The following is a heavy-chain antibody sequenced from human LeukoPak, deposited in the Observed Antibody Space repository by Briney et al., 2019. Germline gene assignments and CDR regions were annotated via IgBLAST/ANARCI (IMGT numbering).Heavy chain of an antibody. CDR1: GGSISSSNW. V-gene: IGHV4-4*02. Sequence: PSGTLSLTCAVSGGSISSSNWWSWVRQPPGKGLEWIGEIYHSGSTYYSPSLKSRVTISVDTSKNQFSLKLSSVTAADTAVYYCARHPAEWELLRRAGAFDIWGQGTMVTVSS. CDR3: ARHPAEWELLRRAGAFDI. J-gene: IGHJ3*02. D-gene: IGHD1-26*01. CDR2: IYHSGST.